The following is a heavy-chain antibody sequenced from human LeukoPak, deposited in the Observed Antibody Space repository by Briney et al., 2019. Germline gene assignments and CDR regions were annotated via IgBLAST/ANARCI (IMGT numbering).Heavy chain of an antibody. D-gene: IGHD1-26*01. CDR3: ARARSYTPNSDY. V-gene: IGHV3-66*01. Sequence: GGSLRLSCGASGFTVSSNYMSWVRQAPGKGLEWVSVIYSGGSTYYADSVKGRFTISRDNSKNTLYLQMNSLRAEDTAVYYCARARSYTPNSDYWGQGTLVTVSS. CDR2: IYSGGST. CDR1: GFTVSSNY. J-gene: IGHJ4*02.